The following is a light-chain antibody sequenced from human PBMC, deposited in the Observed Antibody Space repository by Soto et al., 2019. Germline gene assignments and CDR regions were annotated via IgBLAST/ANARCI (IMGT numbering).Light chain of an antibody. Sequence: EIMMTQSPATLSVSPGERATLSCRASQSVRSNLAWYQQKPGQAPRLLIYGASTRATGIPARFSGSGSGTDFTPTISRLQSEDFAVYYCQQYNNWHPYTFAQGTKLEIK. V-gene: IGKV3-15*01. CDR1: QSVRSN. CDR3: QQYNNWHPYT. CDR2: GAS. J-gene: IGKJ2*01.